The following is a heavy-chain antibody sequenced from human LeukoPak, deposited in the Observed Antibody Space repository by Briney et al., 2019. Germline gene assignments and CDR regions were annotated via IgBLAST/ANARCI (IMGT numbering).Heavy chain of an antibody. Sequence: GGSLRLSCAASRFTFSSYAMHWVRQAPGKGLEWVAVISYDGSNKYYADSVKGRFTISRDNSKNTLYLQMNSLRAEDTAVYYCAKDTYSSGWYGGDWGQGSLVTVSS. V-gene: IGHV3-30-3*01. CDR2: ISYDGSNK. CDR1: RFTFSSYA. J-gene: IGHJ4*02. CDR3: AKDTYSSGWYGGD. D-gene: IGHD6-19*01.